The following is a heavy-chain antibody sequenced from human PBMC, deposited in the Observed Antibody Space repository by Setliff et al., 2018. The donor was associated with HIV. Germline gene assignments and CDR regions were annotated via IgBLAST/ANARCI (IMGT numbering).Heavy chain of an antibody. CDR1: GDSISGYY. J-gene: IGHJ4*02. V-gene: IGHV4-4*07. D-gene: IGHD5-18*01. Sequence: SETLSLTCTSSGDSISGYYWSWIRQPAGKGLEWIGRMHTCGNTNYNPSLKSRVTMSVDTSKNQFSLRLSSVTAADTAVYYCARDQKGYSYGYFDSWGQGTLVTVSS. CDR2: MHTCGNT. CDR3: ARDQKGYSYGYFDS.